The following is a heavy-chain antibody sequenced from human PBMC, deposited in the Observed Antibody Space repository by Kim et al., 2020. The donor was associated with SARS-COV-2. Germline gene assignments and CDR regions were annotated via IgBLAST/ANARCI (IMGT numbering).Heavy chain of an antibody. D-gene: IGHD3-10*01. Sequence: SGSTNYNPSLKSRVTISVDTSKTQFSLKLSSVTAADTVVYYCARDRESNYWGQGTLVTVSS. CDR2: SGST. CDR3: ARDRESNY. V-gene: IGHV4-59*01. J-gene: IGHJ4*02.